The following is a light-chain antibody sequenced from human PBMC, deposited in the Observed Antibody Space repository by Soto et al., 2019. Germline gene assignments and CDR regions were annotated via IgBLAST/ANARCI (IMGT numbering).Light chain of an antibody. CDR1: QGIGNS. CDR2: AAS. J-gene: IGKJ1*01. CDR3: QEYDSAPRT. Sequence: DIQMTQSPSSLSASLGDRVTITCRASQGIGNSLAWYQLQPGKVPKLLIYAASTLQSGVPSRFSGSGSGTDVTLTISSPQPEDVATYFCQEYDSAPRTFGQGTKVEI. V-gene: IGKV1-27*01.